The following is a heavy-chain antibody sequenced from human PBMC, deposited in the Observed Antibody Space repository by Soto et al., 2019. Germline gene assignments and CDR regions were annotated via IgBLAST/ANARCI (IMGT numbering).Heavy chain of an antibody. CDR3: ARDTSNYFDY. J-gene: IGHJ4*02. CDR1: GGTFSSYA. CDR2: IIPIFGTA. Sequence: ASVKVSCKASGGTFSSYAISWVRQAPGQGLEWMGGIIPIFGTANYAQKFQGRVTITADKSTSTAYMELSSLRSEDTAVYYCARDTSNYFDYSGQGTLVTVSS. D-gene: IGHD2-2*01. V-gene: IGHV1-69*06.